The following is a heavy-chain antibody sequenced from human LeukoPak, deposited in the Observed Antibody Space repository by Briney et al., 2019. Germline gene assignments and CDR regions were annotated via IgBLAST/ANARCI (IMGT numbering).Heavy chain of an antibody. CDR3: DLYSGYDPVDY. Sequence: PSETLSLTCTVSGGSISSSSYYWGWIRQPPGKGLECIGSIYYSGSTYYNPSLKSRVTISIDTSKNQFSLKLSSVTAADTAVYYCDLYSGYDPVDYWGQGTLVTVSS. V-gene: IGHV4-39*07. J-gene: IGHJ4*02. CDR2: IYYSGST. D-gene: IGHD5-12*01. CDR1: GGSISSSSYY.